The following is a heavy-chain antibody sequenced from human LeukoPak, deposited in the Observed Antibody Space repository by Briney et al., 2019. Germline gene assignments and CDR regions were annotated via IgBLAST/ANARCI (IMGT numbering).Heavy chain of an antibody. V-gene: IGHV4-59*08. CDR1: GGSISSYY. Sequence: PSETLSLTCTVSGGSISSYYWSWIRQPPGKGLEWIGYIYYSGSTNYNPSLKSRVTISVDRSKNQFSLKLDSLTATDTAVYYCARLPTGFPNWFDTWGQGILVTVSS. CDR2: IYYSGST. D-gene: IGHD3-9*01. J-gene: IGHJ5*02. CDR3: ARLPTGFPNWFDT.